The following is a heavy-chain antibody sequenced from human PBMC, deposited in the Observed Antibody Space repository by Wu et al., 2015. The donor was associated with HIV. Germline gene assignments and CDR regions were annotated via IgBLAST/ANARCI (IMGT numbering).Heavy chain of an antibody. CDR2: FDPKNGET. CDR3: ATGLFSYAFDI. V-gene: IGHV1-24*01. J-gene: IGHJ3*02. CDR1: GYTLRKLS. Sequence: QVHLGQSGTEVRRPGASVRVSCKVSGYTLRKLSMHWVRQAPGRGLEWLGGFDPKNGETIYAQTFKGRVTMTDDTSTDTAYMELSSLRSDDTAVYYCATGLFSYAFDIWGQGTMVTVSS.